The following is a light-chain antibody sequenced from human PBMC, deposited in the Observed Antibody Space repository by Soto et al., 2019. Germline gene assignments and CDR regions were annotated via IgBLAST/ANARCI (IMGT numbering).Light chain of an antibody. CDR1: QSVSSY. CDR2: DAS. J-gene: IGKJ5*01. CDR3: QQRTSWPIT. V-gene: IGKV3-11*01. Sequence: EIVLTQSPATLSFSPGERATLSCRASQSVSSYLAWYQQKPGQTPRLLIYDASNRATGIPARFSGRGSGTDFTLTISSLEPEDFAVYYCQQRTSWPITFGQGTRLEIK.